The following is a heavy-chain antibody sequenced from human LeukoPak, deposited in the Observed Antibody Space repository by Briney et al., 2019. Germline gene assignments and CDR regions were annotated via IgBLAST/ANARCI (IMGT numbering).Heavy chain of an antibody. CDR1: GGSISSYY. J-gene: IGHJ4*02. CDR3: ARSMVRGVIFEAFFDY. V-gene: IGHV4-59*01. CDR2: IYYSGST. Sequence: SETLSLTCTVSGGSISSYYWSWIRQPPGKGLERIGYIYYSGSTNYNPSPKSRVTISVDTSKNQFSLKLSSVTAADTAVYYCARSMVRGVIFEAFFDYWGQGTLVTVSS. D-gene: IGHD3-10*01.